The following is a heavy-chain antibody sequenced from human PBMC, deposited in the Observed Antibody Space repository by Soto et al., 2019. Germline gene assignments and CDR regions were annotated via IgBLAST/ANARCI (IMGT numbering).Heavy chain of an antibody. Sequence: QVQLVQSGAEVKKPWASVKVSCKASGYTFTSYGISWVRQAPGQGLEWMGWISAYNGNTNYAQKLQGRVTMTTDTSTRTAYMELRSLGSDDTAVYYCARRGSYSHYYYYGIDVWCQGTTVTVSS. CDR1: GYTFTSYG. J-gene: IGHJ6*02. CDR3: ARRGSYSHYYYYGIDV. V-gene: IGHV1-18*04. CDR2: ISAYNGNT. D-gene: IGHD1-26*01.